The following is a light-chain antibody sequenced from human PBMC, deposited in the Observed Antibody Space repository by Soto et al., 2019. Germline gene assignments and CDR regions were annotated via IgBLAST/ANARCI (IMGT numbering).Light chain of an antibody. CDR3: LHSYSTPYT. V-gene: IGKV1-39*01. CDR1: QSIRIN. CDR2: AAS. J-gene: IGKJ2*01. Sequence: DIPMTQSPSSLSASVGDKFTITCRASQSIRINLNWYQQKPGKAPKLLIYAASSLQSGVQSRFSGSGSGTDFTLTIRSLQAEDFATYYCLHSYSTPYTFGQGTKLEIK.